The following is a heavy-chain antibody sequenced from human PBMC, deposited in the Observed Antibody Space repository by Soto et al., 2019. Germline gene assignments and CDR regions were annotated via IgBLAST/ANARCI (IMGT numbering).Heavy chain of an antibody. CDR1: GYTFTGYY. CDR3: ARLSYFDRSRLGFFDY. V-gene: IGHV1-3*01. D-gene: IGHD3-22*01. Sequence: GASVKVSCKASGYTFTGYYMHWVRQAPGQRLEWMGWINGDNGNTKYSQKFQGRVTISRDTSASTAFMELSSLRSDDTAVYYCARLSYFDRSRLGFFDYWGQGTLVTVSS. CDR2: INGDNGNT. J-gene: IGHJ4*02.